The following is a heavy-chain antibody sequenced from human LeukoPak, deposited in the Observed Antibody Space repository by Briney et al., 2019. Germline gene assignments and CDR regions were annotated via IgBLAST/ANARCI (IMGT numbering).Heavy chain of an antibody. CDR3: ARVYSGSYARSVYFDY. Sequence: ASVKVSCKASGYTFTSYGISWVRQAPRQGLEWMGWISAYNGNTNYAQKLQGRVTMTTDTSTSTAYMELRSLRSDDTAVYYCARVYSGSYARSVYFDYWGQGTLVTVSS. V-gene: IGHV1-18*01. J-gene: IGHJ4*02. D-gene: IGHD1-26*01. CDR1: GYTFTSYG. CDR2: ISAYNGNT.